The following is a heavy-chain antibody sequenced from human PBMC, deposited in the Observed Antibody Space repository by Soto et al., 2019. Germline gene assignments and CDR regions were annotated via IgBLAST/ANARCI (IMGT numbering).Heavy chain of an antibody. J-gene: IGHJ5*02. V-gene: IGHV1-46*01. CDR2: INPSGGST. D-gene: IGHD6-19*01. CDR3: ARGSSGWYSWLDP. CDR1: GHTFTSYY. Sequence: GASVKVSCKASGHTFTSYYLHWVRQAPGQGLEWMGIINPSGGSTAYAQKFQGRVTMTRDTSTSTVYMELSSLRSEDTAVYFCARGSSGWYSWLDPWGQGTLVTVSS.